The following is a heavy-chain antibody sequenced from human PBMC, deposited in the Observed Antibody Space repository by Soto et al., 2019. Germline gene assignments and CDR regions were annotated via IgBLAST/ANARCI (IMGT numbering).Heavy chain of an antibody. Sequence: ASVKVSCKVSGYTLTELSMHCVRQAPGKGLEWMGGFDPEDGETIYAQKFQGRVTMTEDTSTDTAYMELSSLRSEDTAVYYCATPSSGYALYNWFDPWGQGTLVTVSS. V-gene: IGHV1-24*01. CDR2: FDPEDGET. D-gene: IGHD3-22*01. CDR1: GYTLTELS. J-gene: IGHJ5*02. CDR3: ATPSSGYALYNWFDP.